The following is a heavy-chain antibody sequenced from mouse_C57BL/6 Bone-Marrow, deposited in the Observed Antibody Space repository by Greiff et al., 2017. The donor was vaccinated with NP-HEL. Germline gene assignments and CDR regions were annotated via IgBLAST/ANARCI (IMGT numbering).Heavy chain of an antibody. CDR2: IYPSDSET. CDR3: AMYGSSLDY. Sequence: QVQLQQPGAELVRPGSSVKLSCKASGYTFTSYWMDWVKQRPGQGLEWIGNIYPSDSETHYNQKFKDKATLTVDKSSSTAYMQLSILTSEDSAVYYCAMYGSSLDYWGQGTTLTVSS. V-gene: IGHV1-61*01. J-gene: IGHJ2*01. CDR1: GYTFTSYW. D-gene: IGHD1-1*01.